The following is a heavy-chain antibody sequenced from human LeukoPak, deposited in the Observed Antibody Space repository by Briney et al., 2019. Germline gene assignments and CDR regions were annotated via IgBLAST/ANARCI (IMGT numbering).Heavy chain of an antibody. J-gene: IGHJ4*02. CDR3: ARDSGGFGELDY. Sequence: SETLSLTCTVSGGSISSGDYYWSWIRQPPGKGLEWIGYIYYSGSTYYNPSLKSRVTISVDTSKNQFSLKLSSVTAADTAVYYCARDSGGFGELDYWGQGTLVTVSS. CDR1: GGSISSGDYY. D-gene: IGHD3-10*01. CDR2: IYYSGST. V-gene: IGHV4-30-4*01.